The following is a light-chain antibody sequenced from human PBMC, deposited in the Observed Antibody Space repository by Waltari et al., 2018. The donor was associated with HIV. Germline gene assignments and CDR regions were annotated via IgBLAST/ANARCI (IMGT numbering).Light chain of an antibody. CDR1: SSHIGTYNS. V-gene: IGLV2-11*01. J-gene: IGLJ1*01. CDR3: CSYAGSSFYV. CDR2: DVT. Sequence: SALAQPRSVSGSPGQSVTISCPGTSSHIGTYNSVSWYQQYPGKAPKLLIFDVTKRPSGVPNRFSGSKSGNTASLTISGLQAEDEADYYCCSYAGSSFYVFGTATEVTVL.